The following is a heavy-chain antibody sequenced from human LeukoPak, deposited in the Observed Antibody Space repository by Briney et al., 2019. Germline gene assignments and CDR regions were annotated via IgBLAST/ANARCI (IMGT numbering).Heavy chain of an antibody. V-gene: IGHV4-34*01. CDR1: GFTFSSYA. Sequence: GSLRPSCAASGFTFSSYAMHWIRQPPGKGLEWIGEINHSGSTNYNPSLKSRVTISVDTSKNQFSLKLSSVTAADTAVYYCARGYRIRFLEWLPTKHDNWFDPWGQGTLVTVSS. CDR2: INHSGST. J-gene: IGHJ5*02. CDR3: ARGYRIRFLEWLPTKHDNWFDP. D-gene: IGHD3-3*01.